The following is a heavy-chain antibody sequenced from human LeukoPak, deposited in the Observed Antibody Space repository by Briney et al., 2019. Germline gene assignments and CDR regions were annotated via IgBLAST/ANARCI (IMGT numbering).Heavy chain of an antibody. V-gene: IGHV3-21*01. CDR2: VSSSGTYI. Sequence: GGSLRLSCAASGFTFSTYGMNWVRQAPGKGLEWVSSVSSSGTYIFYADSAKGRFTISRDNAKNSLYLQMNSLRAEDTAVYYCARDIVRFGWFDPWGQGTLVTVSS. J-gene: IGHJ5*02. CDR3: ARDIVRFGWFDP. D-gene: IGHD3-16*01. CDR1: GFTFSTYG.